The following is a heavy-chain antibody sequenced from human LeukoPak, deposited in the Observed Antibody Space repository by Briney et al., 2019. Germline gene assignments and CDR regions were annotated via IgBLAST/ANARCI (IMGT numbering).Heavy chain of an antibody. CDR3: ARIHRYCSGGACYVLDN. CDR2: VYYSGST. J-gene: IGHJ4*02. V-gene: IGHV4-59*02. CDR1: GGSVSGYY. Sequence: PSETLSLTCVVSGGSVSGYYWGWIQQPPGRGLEWIGYVYYSGSTNYNPSFKSRITISVGTSRNQFSLQLSSVTAADTAVYYCARIHRYCSGGACYVLDNWGQGTLVAVSS. D-gene: IGHD2-15*01.